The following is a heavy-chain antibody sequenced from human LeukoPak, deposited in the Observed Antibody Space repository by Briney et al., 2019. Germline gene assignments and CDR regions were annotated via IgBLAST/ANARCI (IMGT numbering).Heavy chain of an antibody. CDR3: ARTGDSKLHDAFDI. J-gene: IGHJ3*02. CDR1: GYTFTSYG. D-gene: IGHD3-22*01. V-gene: IGHV1-18*01. CDR2: ISAYNGNT. Sequence: ASVKVSCKASGYTFTSYGISWVRQAPGQGLEWMGRISAYNGNTNYAQKLQGRVTMTTDASTSTAYMELRSLRSDDTAVYYCARTGDSKLHDAFDIWGQGTMVTVSS.